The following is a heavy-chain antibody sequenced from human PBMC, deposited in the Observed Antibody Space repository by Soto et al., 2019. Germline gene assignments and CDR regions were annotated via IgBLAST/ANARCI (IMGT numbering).Heavy chain of an antibody. Sequence: GGSLRLSCAASGFTFSSYWMSWVRQAPGKGLEWVANIKQDGSEKYYVDSVKGRFTISRDNAKNSLYLQMNSLRAEDTAVYYCARQITIVRGSFYSYYYGMDVWGKGTTVTVSS. CDR1: GFTFSSYW. CDR2: IKQDGSEK. CDR3: ARQITIVRGSFYSYYYGMDV. V-gene: IGHV3-7*03. D-gene: IGHD3-10*01. J-gene: IGHJ6*04.